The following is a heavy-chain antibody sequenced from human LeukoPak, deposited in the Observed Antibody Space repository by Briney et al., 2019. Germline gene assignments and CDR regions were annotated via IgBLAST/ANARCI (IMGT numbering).Heavy chain of an antibody. CDR1: GGSFSGYY. D-gene: IGHD6-19*01. J-gene: IGHJ4*02. CDR2: INHSGST. CDR3: ARGPSFIAVAGTGIDY. V-gene: IGHV4-34*01. Sequence: SETLSLTCAVYGGSFSGYYWSWIRQPPGKGLEWIGEINHSGSTNYNPSLKSRVTISVDTSKNQFSLKLSSVTAADTAVYYCARGPSFIAVAGTGIDYWGQGTLVTVSS.